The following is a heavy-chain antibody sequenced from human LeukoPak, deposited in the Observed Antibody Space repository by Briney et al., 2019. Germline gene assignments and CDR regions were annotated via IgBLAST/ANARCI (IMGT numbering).Heavy chain of an antibody. J-gene: IGHJ6*03. CDR3: ARHERIAAAGTRGSPHYYYYMDV. Sequence: GGSLRLSCAASGFTFSSYSMNWVRQAPGKGLEWVSSISSSSSYIYYADSVKGRFTISRDNAKNSLYLQMNSLRAEDMAVYYCARHERIAAAGTRGSPHYYYYMDVWGKGTTVTVSS. CDR2: ISSSSSYI. V-gene: IGHV3-21*01. D-gene: IGHD6-13*01. CDR1: GFTFSSYS.